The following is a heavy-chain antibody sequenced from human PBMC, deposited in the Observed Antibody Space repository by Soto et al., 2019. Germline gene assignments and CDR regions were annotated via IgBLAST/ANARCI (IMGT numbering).Heavy chain of an antibody. CDR1: GFTFNSYS. V-gene: IGHV3-21*01. CDR2: ISSSSNYI. Sequence: PGGSLRLSCAASGFTFNSYSMNWVRQAPGKGLEWVSSISSSSNYIYYAESMKGRFTISRDNAKNSLYLQMNSLRAEDTGVYYCARDLVGATIWGQGTLVTVSS. J-gene: IGHJ4*02. CDR3: ARDLVGATI. D-gene: IGHD1-26*01.